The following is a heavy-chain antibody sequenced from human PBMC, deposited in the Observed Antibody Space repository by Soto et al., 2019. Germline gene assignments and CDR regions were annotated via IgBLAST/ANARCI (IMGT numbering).Heavy chain of an antibody. J-gene: IGHJ6*02. D-gene: IGHD6-13*01. Sequence: QVQLQESGPGLVKPSGTLSLTCAVSGGSISSSNWWSWVRQPPGKGLEWIGEIYHSGSTNYNPSLKSRVTISVDKSKNQFSPKLSSVTAADTAVYYCARDGAAAGTSDYYYGMDVWGQGTTVTVSS. CDR1: GGSISSSNW. CDR3: ARDGAAAGTSDYYYGMDV. V-gene: IGHV4-4*02. CDR2: IYHSGST.